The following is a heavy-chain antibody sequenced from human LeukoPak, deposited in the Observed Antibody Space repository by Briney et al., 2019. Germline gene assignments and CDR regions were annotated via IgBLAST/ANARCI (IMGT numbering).Heavy chain of an antibody. J-gene: IGHJ6*03. Sequence: GESLKISCKGSGYSFTSYWIGWVRQMPGKGLEWMGIIYPGDSDTRYSPSFQGQVTISADKSIGTAYLQWSSLKASDTAMYYCARRAWDLGYCSGGSCYSRYYYYYYMDVWGKGTTVTISS. CDR3: ARRAWDLGYCSGGSCYSRYYYYYYMDV. CDR1: GYSFTSYW. V-gene: IGHV5-51*01. CDR2: IYPGDSDT. D-gene: IGHD2-15*01.